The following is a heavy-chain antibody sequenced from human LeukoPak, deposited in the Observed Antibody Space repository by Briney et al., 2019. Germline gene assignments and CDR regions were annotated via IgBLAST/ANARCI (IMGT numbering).Heavy chain of an antibody. CDR1: GFTFSSYW. V-gene: IGHV3-74*01. Sequence: GGSLRLSCAASGFTFSSYWMHWVRQAPGEGLVWVSRINSDGSSTNYADSVKGRFTIFRDNAKKTLYLQMNSLRAEDTAMYYCARDLCSGGSCYFDYWGQGTLVTVSS. CDR3: ARDLCSGGSCYFDY. J-gene: IGHJ4*02. D-gene: IGHD2-15*01. CDR2: INSDGSST.